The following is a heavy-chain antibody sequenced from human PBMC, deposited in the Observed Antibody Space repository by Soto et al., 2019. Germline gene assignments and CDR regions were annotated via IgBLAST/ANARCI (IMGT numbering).Heavy chain of an antibody. CDR1: GFTFSSYA. Sequence: PGGSLRLSCAASGFTFSSYAMSWVRQAPGKGLEWVAGISGSGSTYYADSVKGRFTISRDNSRDTLYLQMNSLRAEDTAVYYCAKAWVGWTFDYWGQGTLVTVSS. V-gene: IGHV3-23*01. J-gene: IGHJ4*02. CDR3: AKAWVGWTFDY. CDR2: ISGSGST. D-gene: IGHD6-19*01.